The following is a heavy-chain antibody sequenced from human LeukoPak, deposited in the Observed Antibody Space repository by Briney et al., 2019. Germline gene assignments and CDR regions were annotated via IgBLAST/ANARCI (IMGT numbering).Heavy chain of an antibody. CDR1: GFTFSSYS. D-gene: IGHD3-22*01. CDR2: ISSSSSYI. Sequence: MPGGSLRLSCAASGFTFSSYSMNWVRQAPGKGLELVSSISSSSSYIYYADSVKGRFTISRDNAKNSLYLQMNSLRAEDTAVYYCARVGSGYSGDYFDYWGQGTLVTVSS. J-gene: IGHJ4*02. V-gene: IGHV3-21*01. CDR3: ARVGSGYSGDYFDY.